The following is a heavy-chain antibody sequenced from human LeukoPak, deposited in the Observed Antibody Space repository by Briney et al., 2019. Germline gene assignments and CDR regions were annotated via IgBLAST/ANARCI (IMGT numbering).Heavy chain of an antibody. D-gene: IGHD3-10*01. CDR2: ISAYNGNT. Sequence: GASVKVSCKASGYTFTSYGISWVRQAPGQGLEWMGWISAYNGNTNYAQKLQGRVTMTRDTSISTAYMELSRMTSDDTAVYYCARGRTVTMVRGVLFDYWGQGTLVTVSS. CDR3: ARGRTVTMVRGVLFDY. J-gene: IGHJ4*02. CDR1: GYTFTSYG. V-gene: IGHV1-18*01.